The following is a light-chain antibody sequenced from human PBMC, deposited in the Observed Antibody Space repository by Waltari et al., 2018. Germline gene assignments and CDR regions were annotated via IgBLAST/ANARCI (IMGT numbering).Light chain of an antibody. J-gene: IGLJ2*01. CDR2: DVS. CDR3: SSYTTSSTVV. V-gene: IGLV2-14*03. CDR1: SSDVGAYNY. Sequence: QSALTQPASVSGSPGQSITISCTGTSSDVGAYNYVSWYRQHPGTAPKLLIFDVSHRPAGVSNGFSGSKTGNTASLTISGRQAEDEADYYCSSYTTSSTVVFGGGTKLTVL.